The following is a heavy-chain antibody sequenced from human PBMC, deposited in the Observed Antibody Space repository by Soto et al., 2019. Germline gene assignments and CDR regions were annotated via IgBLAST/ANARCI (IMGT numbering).Heavy chain of an antibody. CDR2: SSYGGNVN. J-gene: IGHJ6*02. D-gene: IGHD4-17*01. V-gene: IGHV3-30*18. Sequence: QMQLFESGGGVVQPGTSLSLSCKGSGFTFSAFGIHWVPQAPGKGLEWVAISSYGGNVNYYADSVQGRFTVSRDIYRDTVYLHMNILREEDTAVYYCANGPQRFPDYGDFADYSYGMDVWGQGTTVTVSS. CDR3: ANGPQRFPDYGDFADYSYGMDV. CDR1: GFTFSAFG.